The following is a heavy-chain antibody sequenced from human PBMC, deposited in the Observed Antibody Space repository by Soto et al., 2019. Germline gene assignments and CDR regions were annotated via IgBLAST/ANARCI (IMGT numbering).Heavy chain of an antibody. CDR1: GYTFTSYA. D-gene: IGHD3-22*01. Sequence: QVQLVQSGAEVQKPGASVKVSCKASGYTFTSYAIHWVRQAPGPRLEWMGWINAGNGNTQYSQKFQGRVTITRVTSASIAYMEESSLRSEDTALYYCAREQSGEIMTMTDAFDIWGQGTMVTVSS. V-gene: IGHV1-3*01. CDR2: INAGNGNT. J-gene: IGHJ3*02. CDR3: AREQSGEIMTMTDAFDI.